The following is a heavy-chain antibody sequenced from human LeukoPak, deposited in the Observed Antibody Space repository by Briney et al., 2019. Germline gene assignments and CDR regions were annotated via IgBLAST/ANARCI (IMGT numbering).Heavy chain of an antibody. CDR2: INTKTGNP. Sequence: GASVKVSCKASGGTFSSYAISWVRQAPGQGLEWMGWINTKTGNPTYAQDFTGRCVFSLDTSVSTAYLQINNLKAEDTAVYYCARDLSHFDVFDKWGLGTMVTVSS. J-gene: IGHJ3*02. CDR1: GGTFSSYA. CDR3: ARDLSHFDVFDK. V-gene: IGHV7-4-1*02.